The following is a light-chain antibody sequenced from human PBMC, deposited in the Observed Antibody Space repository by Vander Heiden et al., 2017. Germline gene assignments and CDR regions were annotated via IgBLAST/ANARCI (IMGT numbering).Light chain of an antibody. CDR3: QQYGSSSI. CDR1: QSVS. V-gene: IGKV3-20*01. Sequence: EIVLTQSPGTLSLSPGERATLSCRASQSVSRLLIYGASSRATGIPDRFSGSGSGTDFTLTISRLEPEDFAVYYCQQYGSSSIFGSGTKVDIK. J-gene: IGKJ3*01. CDR2: GAS.